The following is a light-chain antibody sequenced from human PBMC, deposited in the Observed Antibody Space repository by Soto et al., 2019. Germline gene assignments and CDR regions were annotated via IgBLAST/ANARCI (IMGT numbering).Light chain of an antibody. J-gene: IGKJ2*01. CDR3: QQYSNWPLYT. V-gene: IGKV3-15*01. Sequence: EIVLTQSPGTLSVSPGETATLSCMASQAIGTNLAWYQQRPGQAPRLLIYAASSMATDIPARLTGRGSVTEFTLTIISLQPEDVAVYFCQQYSNWPLYTFGQGTKLLI. CDR2: AAS. CDR1: QAIGTN.